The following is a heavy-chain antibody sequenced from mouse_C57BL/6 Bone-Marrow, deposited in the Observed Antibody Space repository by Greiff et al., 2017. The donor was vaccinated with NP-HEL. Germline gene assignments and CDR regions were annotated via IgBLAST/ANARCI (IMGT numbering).Heavy chain of an antibody. D-gene: IGHD2-4*01. CDR1: GFTFSDYG. J-gene: IGHJ3*01. Sequence: EVQVVESGGGLVKPGGSLKLSCAASGFTFSDYGMHWVRQAPEKGLEWVAYISSGSSTIYYADTVKGRFTISRDNAKNTLFLQMTSLRSEDTAMYYCARGLRRFPFAYWGQGTLVTVSA. CDR2: ISSGSSTI. V-gene: IGHV5-17*01. CDR3: ARGLRRFPFAY.